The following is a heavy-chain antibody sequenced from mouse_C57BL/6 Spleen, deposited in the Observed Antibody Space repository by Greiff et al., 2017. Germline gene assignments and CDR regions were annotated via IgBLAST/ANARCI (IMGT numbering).Heavy chain of an antibody. J-gene: IGHJ2*01. V-gene: IGHV1-82*01. CDR1: GYAFSSSW. D-gene: IGHD1-1*01. CDR3: ARKRDYYGSSPLDY. CDR2: IYPGDGDT. Sequence: QVQLQQSGPELVKPGASVKISCKASGYAFSSSWMNWVKPRPGKGLEWIGRIYPGDGDTNYNGKFKGKATLTADKSSSTAYMQLSSLTSEDSAVYFCARKRDYYGSSPLDYWGQGTTLTVSS.